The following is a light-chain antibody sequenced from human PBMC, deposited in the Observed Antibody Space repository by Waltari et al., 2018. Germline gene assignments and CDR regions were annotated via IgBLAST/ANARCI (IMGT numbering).Light chain of an antibody. CDR3: EQNYADPRT. J-gene: IGKJ1*01. CDR1: QSVFYNSNKKEY. Sequence: AITQSPDSLSVSLGEGAPINCTSSQSVFYNSNKKEYLAWYQQKAGQPPKLPIYWGSVRASGVPDRFSGSGSETDFTLTNSDLQAEDLAVYSCEQNYADPRTFGQGTKVEVK. V-gene: IGKV4-1*01. CDR2: WGS.